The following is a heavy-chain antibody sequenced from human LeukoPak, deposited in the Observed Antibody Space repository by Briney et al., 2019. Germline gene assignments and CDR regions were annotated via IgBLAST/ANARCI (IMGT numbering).Heavy chain of an antibody. CDR3: AKDHPQKYYYDSSGPDY. V-gene: IGHV3-30*18. D-gene: IGHD3-22*01. Sequence: PGGSLRLSCAASGFTFSSYGMHWVRRAPGKGLEWVAVISYDGSNKYYADSVKGRFTISRDNSKNTLYLQMNSLRAEDTAVYYCAKDHPQKYYYDSSGPDYWGQGTLVTVSS. CDR1: GFTFSSYG. J-gene: IGHJ4*02. CDR2: ISYDGSNK.